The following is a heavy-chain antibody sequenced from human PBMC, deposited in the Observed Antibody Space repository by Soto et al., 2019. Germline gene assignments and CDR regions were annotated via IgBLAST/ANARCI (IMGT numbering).Heavy chain of an antibody. D-gene: IGHD1-26*01. CDR3: ARLGEEWELPIDY. CDR2: IYYSGST. J-gene: IGHJ4*02. V-gene: IGHV4-39*01. CDR1: GGSISSSSYY. Sequence: PSETLSLTCTVSGGSISSSSYYWGWIRQPPGKGLEWIGSIYYSGSTYYNPSLKSRVTISVDTSKNQFSLKLSSVTAADTAVHYCARLGEEWELPIDYWGQGTLVTVSS.